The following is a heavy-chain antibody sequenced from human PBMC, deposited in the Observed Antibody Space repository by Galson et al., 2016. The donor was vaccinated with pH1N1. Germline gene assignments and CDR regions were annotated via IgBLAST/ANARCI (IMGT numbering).Heavy chain of an antibody. Sequence: SLRLSCAASGFTFSSYWMSWVRQAPGKGLEWVANIKQDGSEKHYVGSVKGRFTISRDNAKNSLYLQMNSLRAEDTAVYYCARAGSSWDTYYYYYGMDVWGQGTTVTVSS. J-gene: IGHJ6*02. V-gene: IGHV3-7*03. CDR1: GFTFSSYW. CDR2: IKQDGSEK. D-gene: IGHD6-13*01. CDR3: ARAGSSWDTYYYYYGMDV.